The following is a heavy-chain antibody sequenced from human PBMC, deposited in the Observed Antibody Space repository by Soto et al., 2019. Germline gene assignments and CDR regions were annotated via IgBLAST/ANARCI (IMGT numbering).Heavy chain of an antibody. V-gene: IGHV3-23*01. D-gene: IGHD3-22*01. CDR1: GFTFSTFG. Sequence: EVQLLESGGGLVQPGGSLRLSCAASGFTFSTFGMSWVRQAPGKGLEWVSAISGGGGNTFYADSVKGRFTISRDNSKNTLYLQMNSLRAEDTAIYYCANLRAYSSGLGYFDLWGRGTLVTVSS. CDR2: ISGGGGNT. CDR3: ANLRAYSSGLGYFDL. J-gene: IGHJ2*01.